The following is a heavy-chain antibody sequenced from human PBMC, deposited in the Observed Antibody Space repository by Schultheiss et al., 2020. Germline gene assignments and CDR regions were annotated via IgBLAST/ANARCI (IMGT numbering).Heavy chain of an antibody. Sequence: ASVKVSCKASGYTFTSYAMHWVRQAPGQRLEWMGWISAYNGNTNYAQKLQGRVTMTTDTSTSTAYMELRSLRSDDTAVYYCARVGIGYMDVWGKGTTVTVSS. D-gene: IGHD1-14*01. J-gene: IGHJ6*03. V-gene: IGHV1-18*01. CDR1: GYTFTSYA. CDR2: ISAYNGNT. CDR3: ARVGIGYMDV.